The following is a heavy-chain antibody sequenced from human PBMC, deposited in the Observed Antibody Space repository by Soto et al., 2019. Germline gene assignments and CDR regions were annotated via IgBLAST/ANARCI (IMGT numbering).Heavy chain of an antibody. J-gene: IGHJ4*02. CDR2: IYSGGST. CDR3: ARDLRGSGSYYKGEAPVDY. Sequence: GGYLRLSCAASGFTVSSNYMSWVRQAPGEGLEWVSVIYSGGSTYYADSVKGRFTISRDNSKNTLYLQMNSLRAEDTAVYYCARDLRGSGSYYKGEAPVDYWGQGTLVTVS. D-gene: IGHD3-10*01. V-gene: IGHV3-66*01. CDR1: GFTVSSNY.